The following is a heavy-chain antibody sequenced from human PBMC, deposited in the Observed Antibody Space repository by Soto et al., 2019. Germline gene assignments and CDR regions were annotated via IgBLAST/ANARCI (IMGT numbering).Heavy chain of an antibody. V-gene: IGHV3-23*01. D-gene: IGHD2-15*01. Sequence: GGSLRLSCAASGFAFSEYSMSWVRQAPGKGLEWVASIRGFDDRTNYADSVKGRFTISRDNSKSTLSLQMNSLRAEDTAVYHGPMDVGGGCYGAFDDWGPGTVVTVSS. CDR1: GFAFSEYS. CDR2: IRGFDDRT. J-gene: IGHJ4*02. CDR3: PMDVGGGCYGAFDD.